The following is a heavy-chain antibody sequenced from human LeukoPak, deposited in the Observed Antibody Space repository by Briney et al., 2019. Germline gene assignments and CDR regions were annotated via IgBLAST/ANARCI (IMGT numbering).Heavy chain of an antibody. V-gene: IGHV3-23*01. J-gene: IGHJ5*02. D-gene: IGHD2-2*01. CDR1: GFTFNSYA. CDR2: ISASGGTT. CDR3: AKEPREYCSSTSCPNWFDL. Sequence: GGSLRLSCAASGFTFNSYAMGWVRQAPGKGLEWVSAISASGGTTSYADSVKGRFTISRDNSENTLFLQMNSLRAEDMAVYYCAKEPREYCSSTSCPNWFDLWGQGTLVTVSS.